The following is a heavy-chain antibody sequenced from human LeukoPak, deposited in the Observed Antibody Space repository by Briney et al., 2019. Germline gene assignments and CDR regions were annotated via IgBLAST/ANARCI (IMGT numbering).Heavy chain of an antibody. Sequence: GGSLRLSCAASGFTFDDYAMHWVRQAPGKGLEWVSGISWNSGSIGYADSVKGRFTISRDNAKNSLYLQMNSLRAEDTALYYCAKGSRAIVGATIPDYWGQGTLVTVSS. D-gene: IGHD1-26*01. CDR3: AKGSRAIVGATIPDY. CDR2: ISWNSGSI. J-gene: IGHJ4*02. V-gene: IGHV3-9*01. CDR1: GFTFDDYA.